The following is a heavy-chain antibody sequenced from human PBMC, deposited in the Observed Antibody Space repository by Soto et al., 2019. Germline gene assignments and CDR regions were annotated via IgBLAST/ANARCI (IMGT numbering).Heavy chain of an antibody. V-gene: IGHV3-30*18. CDR2: ISYDGSNK. J-gene: IGHJ3*02. CDR1: GFTFSSYG. CDR3: AKERDAFDI. Sequence: QVQLVESGGGVVQPGRSLRLSCAASGFTFSSYGMHWVRQAPGKGLEWVAVISYDGSNKYYADSVKGRFTISRDNSKNTLYLQMNSLRAEDTAVYYFAKERDAFDIWGQGTMVTVSS.